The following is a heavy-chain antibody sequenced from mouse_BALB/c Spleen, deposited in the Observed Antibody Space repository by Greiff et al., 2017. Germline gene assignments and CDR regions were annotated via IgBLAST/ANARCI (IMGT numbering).Heavy chain of an antibody. Sequence: QVHVKQSGPELVKPGASVRISCKASGYTFTSYYIHWVKQRPGQGLEWIGWIYPGNVNTKYNEKFKGKATLTADKSSSTAYMQLSSLTSEDSAVYFCARSWDYGNTGGAMDYWGQGTSVTVSS. CDR1: GYTFTSYY. V-gene: IGHV1S56*01. D-gene: IGHD2-1*01. CDR2: IYPGNVNT. CDR3: ARSWDYGNTGGAMDY. J-gene: IGHJ4*01.